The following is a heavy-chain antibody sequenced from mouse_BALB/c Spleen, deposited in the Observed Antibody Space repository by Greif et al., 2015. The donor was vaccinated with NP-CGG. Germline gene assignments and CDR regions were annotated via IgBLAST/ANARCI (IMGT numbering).Heavy chain of an antibody. Sequence: VQLKESGAELVKPGASVKLSCTASGFNIKDTYMHWVKQRPEQGLEWIGRIDPANGNTKYDPKFQGKATITADTSSNTAYLQLSSLTSEDTAVYYCASYGSSYLYAMDYWGQGTSVTVSS. V-gene: IGHV14-3*02. D-gene: IGHD1-1*01. J-gene: IGHJ4*01. CDR2: IDPANGNT. CDR3: ASYGSSYLYAMDY. CDR1: GFNIKDTY.